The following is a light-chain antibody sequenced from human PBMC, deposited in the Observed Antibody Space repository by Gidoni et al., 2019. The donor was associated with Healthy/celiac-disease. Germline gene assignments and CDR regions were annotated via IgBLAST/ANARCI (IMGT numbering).Light chain of an antibody. J-gene: IGKJ3*01. V-gene: IGKV1-39*01. CDR1: QSISSY. Sequence: DIQLTQSQSSLSASVGDRVTITCRASQSISSYLNWYQQKPGKAPKLLIYAASSLQSGVPSRFSGSGSGTDFTLTISSLQPEDFATYFCQQSYSTPLFGPGTKVDI. CDR2: AAS. CDR3: QQSYSTPL.